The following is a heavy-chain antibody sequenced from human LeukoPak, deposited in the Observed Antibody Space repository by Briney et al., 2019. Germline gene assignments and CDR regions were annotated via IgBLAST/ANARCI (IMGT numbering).Heavy chain of an antibody. Sequence: GASVKVSCKASGYTFTGYYMHWVRQAPGQGLEWMGWIIPNSGGPSYAQKFQGRVTMTRDTSISTAYMELSRLRSDDTAVYYCARVEADGGPTTWGQGTLVTVSS. CDR2: IIPNSGGP. D-gene: IGHD4-23*01. V-gene: IGHV1-2*02. J-gene: IGHJ5*02. CDR1: GYTFTGYY. CDR3: ARVEADGGPTT.